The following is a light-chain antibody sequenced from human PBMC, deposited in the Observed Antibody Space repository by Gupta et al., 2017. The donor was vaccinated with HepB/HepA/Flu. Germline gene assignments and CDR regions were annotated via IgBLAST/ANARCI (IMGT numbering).Light chain of an antibody. Sequence: IQMTQSPSSLSASVGDRVTITCRASQSISNYLNWYQQKAEKAPKLLIYAASSLQSGFPSRFSGRGSGTDFTLTISSLQPEDFATYYCQESYSMPVKFGQGNKGEI. V-gene: IGKV1-39*01. J-gene: IGKJ1*01. CDR3: QESYSMPVK. CDR2: AAS. CDR1: QSISNY.